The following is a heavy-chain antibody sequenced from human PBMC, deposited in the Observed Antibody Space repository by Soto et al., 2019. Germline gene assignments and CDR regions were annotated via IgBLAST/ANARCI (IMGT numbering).Heavy chain of an antibody. V-gene: IGHV1-69*13. D-gene: IGHD3-22*01. CDR3: ARDGKDYYDSSGYWDYFDY. CDR1: GGTFSGYA. Sequence: SVKVSCKASGGTFSGYAISWVRQAPGQGLEWMGGIIPIFGTANYAQKFQGRVTITADESTSTAYMELSSLRSEDTAVYYCARDGKDYYDSSGYWDYFDYWGQGTLVTVSS. J-gene: IGHJ4*02. CDR2: IIPIFGTA.